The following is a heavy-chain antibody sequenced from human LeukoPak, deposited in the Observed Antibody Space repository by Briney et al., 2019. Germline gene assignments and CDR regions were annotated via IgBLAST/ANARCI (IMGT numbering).Heavy chain of an antibody. CDR2: IYSGGST. V-gene: IGHV3-53*01. J-gene: IGHJ4*02. CDR3: ARDSPRSSGWSDY. D-gene: IGHD6-19*01. CDR1: GFTVSSNY. Sequence: SGGSLRLSCAASGFTVSSNYMSWVRQAPGKGLEWVSVIYSGGSTYYADSVKGRFTISRDNSKNTLYLQMNSLRAEDTAVYYCARDSPRSSGWSDYWGQGTLVTVSS.